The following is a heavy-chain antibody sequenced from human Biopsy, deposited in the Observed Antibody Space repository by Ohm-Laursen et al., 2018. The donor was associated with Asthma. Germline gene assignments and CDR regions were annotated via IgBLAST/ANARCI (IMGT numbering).Heavy chain of an antibody. CDR2: INYSGTT. CDR3: ARDLAGHCTSASCYGFDS. V-gene: IGHV4-31*03. J-gene: IGHJ5*01. D-gene: IGHD2-2*01. CDR1: GGSVSSGGYY. Sequence: TLSLTCPVSGGSVSSGGYYWTWIRQPPGKGLEWIGYINYSGTTYYNPSLKSRVTIAVETSKNQFSLTLTSVTAADTALYYCARDLAGHCTSASCYGFDSWGQGAQVTVSS.